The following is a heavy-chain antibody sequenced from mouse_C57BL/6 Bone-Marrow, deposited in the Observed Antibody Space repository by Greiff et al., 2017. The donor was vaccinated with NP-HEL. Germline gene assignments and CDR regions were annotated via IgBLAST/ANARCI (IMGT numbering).Heavy chain of an antibody. CDR1: GYTFTSYW. CDR3: ARRKTTVVDYWYFDV. CDR2: IDPSDSET. Sequence: QVQLKQPGAELVRPGSSVKLSCKASGYTFTSYWMHWVKQRPIQGLEWIGNIDPSDSETHYNQKFKDKATLTVDKSSSTAYMQLSSLTSEDSAVYYCARRKTTVVDYWYFDVWGTGTTVTVSS. J-gene: IGHJ1*03. V-gene: IGHV1-52*01. D-gene: IGHD1-1*01.